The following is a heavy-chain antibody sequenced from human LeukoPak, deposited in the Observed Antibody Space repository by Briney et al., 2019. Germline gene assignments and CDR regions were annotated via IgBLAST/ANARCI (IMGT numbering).Heavy chain of an antibody. V-gene: IGHV1-2*02. CDR3: ARVPQLSDWSPPINWFDP. D-gene: IGHD2-21*01. CDR2: INPNSGGT. CDR1: GYTFTGYY. Sequence: ASVKVSCKASGYTFTGYYMHWVRQAPGQGLEWMGWINPNSGGTNYAQKFQGRVTMTRDTSISTAYMELSRLRSDDTAVCYCARVPQLSDWSPPINWFDPWGQGTLVTVSS. J-gene: IGHJ5*02.